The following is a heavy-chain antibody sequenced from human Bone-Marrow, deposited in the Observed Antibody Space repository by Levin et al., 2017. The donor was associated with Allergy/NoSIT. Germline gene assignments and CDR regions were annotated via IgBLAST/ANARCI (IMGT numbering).Heavy chain of an antibody. CDR3: ARVPDPLLDLWFGELYGYDY. D-gene: IGHD3-10*01. V-gene: IGHV3-48*01. CDR1: EFNFDTYG. J-gene: IGHJ4*02. Sequence: PGGSLRLSCAASEFNFDTYGMNWVRQAPGKGLEWVSYISGSGSTIYYADSVKGRFTISRDNAKKSLYLQMNSLRAEDTAVYFCARVPDPLLDLWFGELYGYDYWGQGTLVTVSS. CDR2: ISGSGSTI.